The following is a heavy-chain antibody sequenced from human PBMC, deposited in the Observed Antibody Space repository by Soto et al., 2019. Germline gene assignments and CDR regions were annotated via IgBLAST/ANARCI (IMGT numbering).Heavy chain of an antibody. CDR2: IYPGDSDT. Sequence: GESLKISCKGSGYSFTSYWIGWVRQMPGKGLEWMGIIYPGDSDTRYSPSFQGQVTISADKSISTAYLQWSSLKASDTAMYYCARRPRGDYIWGSYRYPLFDYLGQGTLVTVSS. CDR3: ARRPRGDYIWGSYRYPLFDY. J-gene: IGHJ4*02. V-gene: IGHV5-51*01. CDR1: GYSFTSYW. D-gene: IGHD3-16*02.